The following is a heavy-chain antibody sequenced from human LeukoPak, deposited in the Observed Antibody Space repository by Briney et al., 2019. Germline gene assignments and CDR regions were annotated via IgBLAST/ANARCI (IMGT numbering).Heavy chain of an antibody. V-gene: IGHV3-74*01. D-gene: IGHD3-22*01. CDR2: INSDGSST. CDR1: GFTFSSYW. J-gene: IGHJ4*02. Sequence: GGSLRLSCAASGFTFSSYWMHWVRQAPGKGLVWVSRINSDGSSTNYADSVKGRFTISRDNAKNTLYLQMNGLRAEDTAVYYCARVYHDGSGYYPALGYWGQGTLVTVSS. CDR3: ARVYHDGSGYYPALGY.